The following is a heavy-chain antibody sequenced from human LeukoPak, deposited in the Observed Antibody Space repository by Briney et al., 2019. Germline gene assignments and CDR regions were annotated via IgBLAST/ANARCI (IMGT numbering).Heavy chain of an antibody. Sequence: ASVKVSCKASGYTFTSYDINWVRQATGQGLEWMGWMNPNSGNTGYAQKFQGRVTMTRNTSIRTAYMELSSLRSEDTAVYYCAKPAISSRGWYYDYWGQGTLVTVSS. J-gene: IGHJ4*02. D-gene: IGHD6-19*01. CDR1: GYTFTSYD. CDR2: MNPNSGNT. V-gene: IGHV1-8*01. CDR3: AKPAISSRGWYYDY.